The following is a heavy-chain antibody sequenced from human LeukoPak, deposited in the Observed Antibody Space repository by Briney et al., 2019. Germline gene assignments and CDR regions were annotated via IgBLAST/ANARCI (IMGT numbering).Heavy chain of an antibody. CDR1: GFTFSSYG. D-gene: IGHD3-22*01. V-gene: IGHV3-30*18. CDR2: MSYDGSKK. J-gene: IGHJ4*02. CDR3: AKDWTIRGYVGSDYNYAPMDY. Sequence: GGSLRLSCAASGFTFSSYGMHWVRQAPGKGLEWVAVMSYDGSKKYYADSVKGRFTISRDNSENTMYLQMNSLRVEDTAVYYCAKDWTIRGYVGSDYNYAPMDYWGQGTLVTVSS.